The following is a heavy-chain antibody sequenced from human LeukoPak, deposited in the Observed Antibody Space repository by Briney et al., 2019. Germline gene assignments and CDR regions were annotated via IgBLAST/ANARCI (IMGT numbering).Heavy chain of an antibody. V-gene: IGHV1-18*01. CDR2: INPYNGYT. D-gene: IGHD3-10*01. J-gene: IGHJ4*02. CDR1: GYSFANFG. CDR3: GRDIINMFRGLIPPLGY. Sequence: GESLKISCKTSGYSFANFGISWVRQAPGKGLEYMGWINPYNGYTNYAQKFQGRVRMTTDTSTTTAYLDPRSLRPDDTALYYCGRDIINMFRGLIPPLGYWGQGTLVSVSS.